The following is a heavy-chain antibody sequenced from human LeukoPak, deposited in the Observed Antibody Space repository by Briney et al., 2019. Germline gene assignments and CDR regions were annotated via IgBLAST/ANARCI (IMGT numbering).Heavy chain of an antibody. CDR1: GGSISSYY. V-gene: IGHV4-59*01. CDR2: IYYSGST. Sequence: SETLSLTCTVSGGSISSYYWSWIRQPPGNGLEWMGDIYYSGSTNYNPSLKSRVTISVDTSKDQFSLKLSSVTAADTAVYYCARGTDYYDSSGPLGYWGQGTLVTVSS. CDR3: ARGTDYYDSSGPLGY. D-gene: IGHD3-22*01. J-gene: IGHJ4*02.